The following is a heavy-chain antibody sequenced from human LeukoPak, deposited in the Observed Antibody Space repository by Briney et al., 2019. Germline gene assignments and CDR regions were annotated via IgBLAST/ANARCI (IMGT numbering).Heavy chain of an antibody. CDR1: GFTFINAW. CDR2: INGDGRNI. CDR3: TRDLMDYDVSTGLHHYYMDV. Sequence: GGSLRLSCAASGFTFINAWMSWVRQDPRKGLVWVSRINGDGRNINYADSVRGRFTISRDNAKNTLYLQMNTLRVEDTAVYYCTRDLMDYDVSTGLHHYYMDVWGQGTTVTVSS. J-gene: IGHJ6*02. V-gene: IGHV3-74*01. D-gene: IGHD3-9*01.